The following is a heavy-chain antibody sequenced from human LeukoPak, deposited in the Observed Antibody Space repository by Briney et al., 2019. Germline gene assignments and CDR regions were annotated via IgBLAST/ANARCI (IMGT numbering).Heavy chain of an antibody. CDR2: IRSKANSYAT. V-gene: IGHV3-73*01. CDR1: GFTFSGSA. D-gene: IGHD6-13*01. J-gene: IGHJ4*02. CDR3: TRHVRGIAAAGYDY. Sequence: GGSLRLSCAASGFTFSGSAMHWVRQASGKGLEWVGRIRSKANSYATAYAASVKGRFTISRDDSKNTAYLQMSSLKTEDTAVYYCTRHVRGIAAAGYDYWGQGTLVTVFS.